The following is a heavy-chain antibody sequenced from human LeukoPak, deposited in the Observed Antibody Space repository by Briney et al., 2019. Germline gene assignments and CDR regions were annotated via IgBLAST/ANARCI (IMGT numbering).Heavy chain of an antibody. CDR2: IYYSGST. CDR1: GGSFSGYY. D-gene: IGHD4-17*01. V-gene: IGHV4-31*11. CDR3: ASAAVTSNGGLFDY. Sequence: SETLSLTCAVYGGSFSGYYWSWIRQHPGKGLEWIGYIYYSGSTYYNPSLKSRVTISVDTSKNQFSLKLSSVTAADTAVYYCASAAVTSNGGLFDYWGQGTLVTVSS. J-gene: IGHJ4*02.